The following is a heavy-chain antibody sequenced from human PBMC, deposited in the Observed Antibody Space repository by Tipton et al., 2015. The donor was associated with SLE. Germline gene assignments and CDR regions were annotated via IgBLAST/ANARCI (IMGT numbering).Heavy chain of an antibody. J-gene: IGHJ3*02. Sequence: SLRLSCAASGFTFSSYAMHWVRQAPGKGLEWVAVISYDGSNKYYADSVKGRFTISRDNSKNSLYLQMNSLKTEDTAVYYCTRRSIEYGDAFDIWGQGTMVTVSS. V-gene: IGHV3-30-3*01. D-gene: IGHD4/OR15-4a*01. CDR1: GFTFSSYA. CDR2: ISYDGSNK. CDR3: TRRSIEYGDAFDI.